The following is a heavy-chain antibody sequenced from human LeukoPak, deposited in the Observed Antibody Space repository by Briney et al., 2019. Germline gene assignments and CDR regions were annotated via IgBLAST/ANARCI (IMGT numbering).Heavy chain of an antibody. V-gene: IGHV3-9*01. CDR2: ISWKSGSI. CDR3: AKGNYYDSSGYCDY. Sequence: GGSLRLSCAASGFTFDDYAMHWVRQAPGKGLEWVSGISWKSGSIGYADSVKGRFTISRDNAKNSLYLQMNSLRAEDTALYYCAKGNYYDSSGYCDYWGQGTLVTVSS. CDR1: GFTFDDYA. J-gene: IGHJ4*02. D-gene: IGHD3-22*01.